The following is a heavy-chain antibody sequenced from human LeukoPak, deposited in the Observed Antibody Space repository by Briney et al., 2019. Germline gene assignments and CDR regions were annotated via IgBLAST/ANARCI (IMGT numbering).Heavy chain of an antibody. CDR1: GFTFSSYA. Sequence: GGSLRLSCAASGFTFSSYAMSWVRQAPGKGLEWVSAISGSGGSTYYADSVKGRFTISRDNVKNPLYLQMNSLRAEDTAVYYCARDGSYCSGGSCYPNSYFDYWGQGTLVTVSS. D-gene: IGHD2-15*01. J-gene: IGHJ4*02. V-gene: IGHV3-23*01. CDR2: ISGSGGST. CDR3: ARDGSYCSGGSCYPNSYFDY.